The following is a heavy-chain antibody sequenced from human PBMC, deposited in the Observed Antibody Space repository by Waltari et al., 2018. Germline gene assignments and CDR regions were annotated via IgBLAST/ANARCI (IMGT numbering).Heavy chain of an antibody. CDR2: VDPEDGET. Sequence: EVQLVQSGAEVKKPGATVKISCKVSGYTFTDYYMHWVQQAPGQGLEWMGLVDPEDGETIYAEKFQGRVTITADTSTDTAYMELSSLRSEDTAVYYCATLAYCSSTSCQEAFDIWGQGTMVTVSS. CDR1: GYTFTDYY. CDR3: ATLAYCSSTSCQEAFDI. V-gene: IGHV1-69-2*01. D-gene: IGHD2-2*01. J-gene: IGHJ3*02.